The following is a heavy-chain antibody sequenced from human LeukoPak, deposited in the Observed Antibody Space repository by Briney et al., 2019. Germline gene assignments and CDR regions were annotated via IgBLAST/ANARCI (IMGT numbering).Heavy chain of an antibody. V-gene: IGHV4-34*01. Sequence: SETLSLTCAVYGGSFSGYYWSWIRQPPGKGLEWIGEIHHSGRYNYNPSLKSRVTISVDTSKTQFSLRLSSVTAADTAVYYCARRRSLGGPIDYWGQGTLVTVSS. D-gene: IGHD3-16*01. CDR1: GGSFSGYY. CDR2: IHHSGRY. CDR3: ARRRSLGGPIDY. J-gene: IGHJ4*02.